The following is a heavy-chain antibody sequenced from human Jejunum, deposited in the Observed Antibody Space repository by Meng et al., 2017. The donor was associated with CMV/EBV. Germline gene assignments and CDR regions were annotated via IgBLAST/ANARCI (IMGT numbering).Heavy chain of an antibody. CDR2: IKEDGSEK. CDR1: GLTLSKHW. CDR3: ARDRNLTF. J-gene: IGHJ4*02. D-gene: IGHD3-9*01. V-gene: IGHV3-7*01. Sequence: RVSCEGCGLTLSKHWMTWVRQASGKGLEWVANIKEDGSEKYYVDAVKGRFTTARDNVENSPFLQMNSLRADDTAVYYCARDRNLTFWGQGTLVTVSS.